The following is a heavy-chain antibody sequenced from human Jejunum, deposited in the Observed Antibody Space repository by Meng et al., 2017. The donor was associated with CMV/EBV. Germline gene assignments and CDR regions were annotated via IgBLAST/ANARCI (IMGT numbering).Heavy chain of an antibody. V-gene: IGHV1-69*05. J-gene: IGHJ4*02. D-gene: IGHD2-2*01. CDR1: TFITYT. Sequence: TFITYTVSWVRQAPGQGLEWLGGIIPVFATTNYAQKFQDRVTITTDESASTVYMELSSLRSEDTAVYYCARSVGRCDSAGCSYEDYWAQGTLVTVSS. CDR2: IIPVFATT. CDR3: ARSVGRCDSAGCSYEDY.